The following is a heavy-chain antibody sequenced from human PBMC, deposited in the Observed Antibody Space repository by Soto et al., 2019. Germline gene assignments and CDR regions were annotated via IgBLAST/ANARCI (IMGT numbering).Heavy chain of an antibody. Sequence: PGGSLRLSCAVFGFPFDDYVMSWVRQAPGKGLEWVSGINRDGGSTGYADSVKGRFTISRDNAKNSLYLQMNSLRDEDTAVYYCARESRFLEWLSLNWFDPWGQGTLVTVSS. CDR1: GFPFDDYV. CDR2: INRDGGST. J-gene: IGHJ5*02. CDR3: ARESRFLEWLSLNWFDP. D-gene: IGHD3-3*01. V-gene: IGHV3-20*04.